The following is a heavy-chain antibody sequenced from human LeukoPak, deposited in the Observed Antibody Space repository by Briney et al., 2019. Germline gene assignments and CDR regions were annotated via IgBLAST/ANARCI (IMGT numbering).Heavy chain of an antibody. D-gene: IGHD3-10*01. CDR3: ARERFHGSGAPRYDY. CDR2: IRSDASNQ. J-gene: IGHJ4*02. V-gene: IGHV3-30*02. Sequence: GGSLRLSCEASGFLFRSSAMLWVRQAPGKGLEWVAFIRSDASNQFYSDSVKGRFTISRDNSKNSLYLQMNSLRAEDTAVYYCARERFHGSGAPRYDYWGQGTLVTVSS. CDR1: GFLFRSSA.